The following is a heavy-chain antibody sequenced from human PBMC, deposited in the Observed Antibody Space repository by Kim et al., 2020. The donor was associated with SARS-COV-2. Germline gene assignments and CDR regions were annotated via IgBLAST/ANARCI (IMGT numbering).Heavy chain of an antibody. CDR2: IYTSGST. V-gene: IGHV4-61*02. D-gene: IGHD3-10*01. Sequence: SETLSLTCTVSGGSISSGSYYWSWIRQPAGKGLEWSGRIYTSGSTNYNPSLKSRVTISVDTSKNQFSLKLSSVTAADTAVYYCARDNRPLLLWFGEPRSWFDPWGQGTLVTVSS. CDR1: GGSISSGSYY. J-gene: IGHJ5*02. CDR3: ARDNRPLLLWFGEPRSWFDP.